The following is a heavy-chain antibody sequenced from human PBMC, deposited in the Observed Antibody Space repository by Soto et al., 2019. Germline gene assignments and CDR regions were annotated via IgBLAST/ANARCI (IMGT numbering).Heavy chain of an antibody. CDR2: IIPILGIA. V-gene: IGHV1-69*02. J-gene: IGHJ4*02. CDR1: GGTFSSYT. Sequence: QVQLVQSGAEVKKPGSSVKVSCKASGGTFSSYTISWVRQAPGQGLEWMGRIIPILGIANYAQKFQGRVTITADKSTSTAYMELSSLRSEDTAVYYCASLPAGSGSTNFDYWGQGTLVTVSS. D-gene: IGHD3-10*01. CDR3: ASLPAGSGSTNFDY.